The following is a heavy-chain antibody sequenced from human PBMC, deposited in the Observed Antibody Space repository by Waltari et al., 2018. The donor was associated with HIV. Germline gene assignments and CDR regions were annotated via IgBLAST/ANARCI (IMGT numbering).Heavy chain of an antibody. CDR3: ARDGSDFWSVYYGMDF. CDR2: IKPDGSAK. D-gene: IGHD3-3*01. Sequence: EVELEEFGGGLVQPGESLKISCKAFGFTFSDYWMSWVRRAPGRGLGCVANIKPDGSAKNYLGSVKARFTISRDNTKNFLFLQMDRLRADDTATYYCARDGSDFWSVYYGMDFWGQGTTVTVSS. CDR1: GFTFSDYW. V-gene: IGHV3-7*01. J-gene: IGHJ6*02.